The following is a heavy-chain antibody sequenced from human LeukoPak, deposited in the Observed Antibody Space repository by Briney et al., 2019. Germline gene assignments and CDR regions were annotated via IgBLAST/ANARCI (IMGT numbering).Heavy chain of an antibody. V-gene: IGHV1-2*02. Sequence: GASVKVSCKASGYTFTGYYMHWVRQAPGQGLEWMGWINPNSGGTNYAQKFQGRVTMTRDTFISTAYMELSRLRSDDTAVYYCASRSRGIRGGYGSGSYYKDWGQGTLVTVSS. CDR3: ASRSRGIRGGYGSGSYYKD. CDR1: GYTFTGYY. D-gene: IGHD3-10*01. CDR2: INPNSGGT. J-gene: IGHJ4*02.